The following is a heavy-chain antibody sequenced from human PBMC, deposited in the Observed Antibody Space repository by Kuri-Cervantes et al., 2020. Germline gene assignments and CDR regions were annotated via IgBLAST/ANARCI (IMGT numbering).Heavy chain of an antibody. CDR1: GFTSSNHG. J-gene: IGHJ4*02. D-gene: IGHD4-17*01. CDR2: IAFAGDDSQ. CDR3: ARAAHDYGDYRLGY. V-gene: IGHV3-30*19. Sequence: GGSLRLSCAASGFTSSNHGIHWVRQSLGKGLEWVALIAFAGDDSQHFADSVKGRLTISRDSSKNTVFLQMNNLRPEDTAVYYCARAAHDYGDYRLGYWGQGTLVTVSS.